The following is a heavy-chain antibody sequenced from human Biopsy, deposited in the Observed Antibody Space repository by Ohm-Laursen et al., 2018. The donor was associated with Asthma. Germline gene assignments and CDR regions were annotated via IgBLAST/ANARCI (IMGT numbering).Heavy chain of an antibody. CDR3: ARKAGSCISRTCYSLDY. CDR2: INSVFGTT. D-gene: IGHD2-2*01. CDR1: GGTFNTYV. V-gene: IGHV1-69*05. Sequence: SSVKVSCKSLGGTFNTYVIGWVRQAPGQGLEWMGGINSVFGTTTYPQKFQDRVTITTDDSTSTVYMELSSLRSEDTAVYYCARKAGSCISRTCYSLDYWGQGTLVTVSS. J-gene: IGHJ4*02.